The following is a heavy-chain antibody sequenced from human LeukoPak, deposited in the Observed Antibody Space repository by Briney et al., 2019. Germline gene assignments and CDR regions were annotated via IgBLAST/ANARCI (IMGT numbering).Heavy chain of an antibody. V-gene: IGHV4-61*02. D-gene: IGHD3-22*01. CDR1: SGSISSSNYY. CDR2: IPTIGFT. CDR3: AGGKYHYDSRPVAGWYFDY. Sequence: SETLSLTCTVSSGSISSSNYYWSWIRQPAGGGLEWIGRIPTIGFTNYNPSLISRVTISIDTSKNQFSLKVSSVTAADTAVYYCAGGKYHYDSRPVAGWYFDYWGQGTLVTVSS. J-gene: IGHJ4*02.